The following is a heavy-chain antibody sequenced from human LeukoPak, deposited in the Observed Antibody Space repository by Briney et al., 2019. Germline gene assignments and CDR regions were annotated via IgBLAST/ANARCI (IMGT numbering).Heavy chain of an antibody. D-gene: IGHD1-26*01. V-gene: IGHV1-18*01. CDR2: IRGFNGKT. Sequence: ASEKVSCKASVYTFNTYGITWVRQAPRQGLEWMGWIRGFNGKTKYAQKLQDRVTMTTDTSTTTDDMELRSMRADDTAVYYCARAGAVVGDWFDPWGQGTLVTVSS. CDR1: VYTFNTYG. J-gene: IGHJ5*02. CDR3: ARAGAVVGDWFDP.